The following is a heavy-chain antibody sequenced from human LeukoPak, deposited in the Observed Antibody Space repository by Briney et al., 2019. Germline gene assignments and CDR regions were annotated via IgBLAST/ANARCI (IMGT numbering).Heavy chain of an antibody. CDR2: IYYSGST. J-gene: IGHJ4*02. CDR3: ARSIPDYGGNSGYY. CDR1: GGSISSSSYY. Sequence: SETLSLTCTVSGGSISSSSYYWGWIRQPPGKGLEWIGSIYYSGSTYYNPSLKSRVTISVDTSKTQFSLRLSSVTAADTAVYYCARSIPDYGGNSGYYWGQGTLVTVSS. V-gene: IGHV4-39*07. D-gene: IGHD4-23*01.